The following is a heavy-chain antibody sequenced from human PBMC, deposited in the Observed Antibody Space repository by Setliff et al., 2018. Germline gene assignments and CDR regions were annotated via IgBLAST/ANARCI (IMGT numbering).Heavy chain of an antibody. CDR2: IGGSGGST. J-gene: IGHJ3*02. D-gene: IGHD1-26*01. CDR1: GFTFSSYN. V-gene: IGHV3-23*01. CDR3: VKEEGWDSLQDAFDI. Sequence: PGGSLRLSCAASGFTFSSYNMDWVRQAPGKGLEWVSGIGGSGGSTYYADSVKGRFTISRDNSKNTLYLQMNSLRAEDTAVYYCVKEEGWDSLQDAFDIWGQGTMVTVSS.